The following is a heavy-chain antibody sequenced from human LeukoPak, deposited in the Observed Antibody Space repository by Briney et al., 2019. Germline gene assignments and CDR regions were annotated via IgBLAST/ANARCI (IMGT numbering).Heavy chain of an antibody. CDR2: ISYDGSNK. Sequence: GGSLRLSCAASGFTFSSYSMNWVRQAPGKGLEWVAVISYDGSNKYYADSVKGRFTISRGNSKNTLYLQMNSLRAEDTAVYYCAREAGYCSSTSCYLDAFDIWGQGTMVTVSS. CDR3: AREAGYCSSTSCYLDAFDI. J-gene: IGHJ3*02. V-gene: IGHV3-30*03. CDR1: GFTFSSYS. D-gene: IGHD2-2*01.